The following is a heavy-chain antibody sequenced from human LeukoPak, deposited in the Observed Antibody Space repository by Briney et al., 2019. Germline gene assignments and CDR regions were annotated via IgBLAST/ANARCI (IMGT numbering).Heavy chain of an antibody. J-gene: IGHJ6*02. V-gene: IGHV3-30*18. D-gene: IGHD3-16*01. CDR1: GFTFNSFG. CDR3: VKDLFRWGV. Sequence: PGRSLRLSCAASGFTFNSFGMHWVRQAPGKGLEWVAVISYDGSNKYFADSVKGQFTISRDNSKNTLYLQMSSLRAEDTAVYYCVKDLFRWGVWGQGTTVTVSS. CDR2: ISYDGSNK.